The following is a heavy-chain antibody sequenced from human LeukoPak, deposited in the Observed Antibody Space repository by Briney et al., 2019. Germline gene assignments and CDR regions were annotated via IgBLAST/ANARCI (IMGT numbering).Heavy chain of an antibody. Sequence: PGGSLRLSCAASGFMFSSYEMAWVRQAPGKGLEWVSTVTGSGADTRYADSVRGRFTISRDNSKNTVYLQMNSLRAEDTAVYYCAKCISAIVATGVGGYWGQGTLVTVSS. D-gene: IGHD5-12*01. CDR1: GFMFSSYE. CDR2: VTGSGADT. J-gene: IGHJ4*02. V-gene: IGHV3-23*01. CDR3: AKCISAIVATGVGGY.